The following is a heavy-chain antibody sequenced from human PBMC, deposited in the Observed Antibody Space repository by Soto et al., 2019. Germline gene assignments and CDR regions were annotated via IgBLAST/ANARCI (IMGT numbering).Heavy chain of an antibody. D-gene: IGHD3-10*01. J-gene: IGHJ5*02. CDR2: INHSGST. CDR3: AREIPTDYYCSGSSNGFVP. V-gene: IGHV4-34*01. CDR1: GGSFSGYY. Sequence: QVQLQQWGAGLLKPSETLSLTCAVYGGSFSGYYWSWIRQPPGKGLEWIGEINHSGSTNYNPSLKSRVTISVDTFKNHFSLKLSSVTAADTAVYYCAREIPTDYYCSGSSNGFVPWGRGPLVTVSS.